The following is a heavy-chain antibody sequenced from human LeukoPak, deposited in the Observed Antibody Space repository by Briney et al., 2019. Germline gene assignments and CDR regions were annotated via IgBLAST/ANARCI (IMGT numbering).Heavy chain of an antibody. Sequence: GGSLRLSCAASGFTFDDYAMHWVRQAPGKGLEWVSGISWNSGSIGYADSVKGRFTISRDNAKNSLYLQMNSLRAEDTALYYCAKIAGTTDYFDYWGQRTLVTVSS. V-gene: IGHV3-9*01. J-gene: IGHJ4*02. CDR3: AKIAGTTDYFDY. D-gene: IGHD1-20*01. CDR2: ISWNSGSI. CDR1: GFTFDDYA.